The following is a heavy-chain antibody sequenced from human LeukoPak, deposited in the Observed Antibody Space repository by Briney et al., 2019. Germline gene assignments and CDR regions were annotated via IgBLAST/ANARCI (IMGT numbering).Heavy chain of an antibody. CDR2: IIPIFGTA. V-gene: IGHV1-69*05. CDR3: ARARPYYYDSSGLDY. J-gene: IGHJ4*02. D-gene: IGHD3-22*01. CDR1: GGTFSSYA. Sequence: SVKVSCKASGGTFSSYAISWVRRAPGQGLEWMGRIIPIFGTANYAQKFQGRVTITTDESTSTAYMELSSLRSEDTAVYYCARARPYYYDSSGLDYWGQGTLVTVSS.